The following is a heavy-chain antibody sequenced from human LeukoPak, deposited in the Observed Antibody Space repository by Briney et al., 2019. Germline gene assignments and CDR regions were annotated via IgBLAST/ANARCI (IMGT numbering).Heavy chain of an antibody. J-gene: IGHJ6*02. V-gene: IGHV4-34*01. CDR2: INHSGST. CDR3: ASDIVVVPAAMGSYYYYGMDV. CDR1: GGSFSGYY. D-gene: IGHD2-2*01. Sequence: PSETLSLTCAVYGGSFSGYYWSWILQPPGKGLEWIGEINHSGSTNYNPSLKSRVTISVDTSKNQFSLKLSSVTAADTAVYYCASDIVVVPAAMGSYYYYGMDVWGQGTTVTASS.